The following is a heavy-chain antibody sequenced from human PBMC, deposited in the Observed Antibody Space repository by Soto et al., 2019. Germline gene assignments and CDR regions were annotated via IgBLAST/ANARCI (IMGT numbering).Heavy chain of an antibody. CDR3: AHRGIGKCYFDN. D-gene: IGHD3-10*01. CDR2: IYWDDDK. V-gene: IGHV2-5*02. CDR1: GFSLSARGVG. Sequence: QITLKESGPTLVNPTQTLTLTCTVSGFSLSARGVGVGWFRQPPGKALDWLAHIYWDDDKNYSPSLQSRLTITRDASKNQVVLTVTSVDPVDTATYYCAHRGIGKCYFDNWGPGILVTVSS. J-gene: IGHJ4*02.